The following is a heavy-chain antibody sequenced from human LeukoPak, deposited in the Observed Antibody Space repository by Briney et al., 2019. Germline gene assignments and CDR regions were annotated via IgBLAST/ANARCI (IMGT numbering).Heavy chain of an antibody. CDR2: ISGSGGST. V-gene: IGHV3-23*01. Sequence: PGGSPRLSCTASGFTVSSNAMSWVRQAPGKGLEWVSAISGSGGSTYYADSVKGRFTISRDNSKNTLYLQMNSLRAEDTAVYYCAKDREATIVGLLDYWGQGTLVTVSS. CDR1: GFTVSSNA. J-gene: IGHJ4*02. D-gene: IGHD5-12*01. CDR3: AKDREATIVGLLDY.